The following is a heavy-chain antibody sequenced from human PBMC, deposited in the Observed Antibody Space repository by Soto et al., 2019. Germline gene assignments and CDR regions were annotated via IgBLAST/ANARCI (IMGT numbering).Heavy chain of an antibody. CDR2: IWYDGSNK. CDR1: GFTFSSYG. V-gene: IGHV3-33*01. J-gene: IGHJ6*02. Sequence: TVGSLRLSCAASGFTFSSYGMHWVRQAPGKGLEWVAVIWYDGSNKYYADSVKGRFTISRDNSKNTLYLQMNSLRAEDTAVYYCARELLVVSDYYYYGMDVWGQGTTVTVSS. CDR3: ARELLVVSDYYYYGMDV. D-gene: IGHD3-22*01.